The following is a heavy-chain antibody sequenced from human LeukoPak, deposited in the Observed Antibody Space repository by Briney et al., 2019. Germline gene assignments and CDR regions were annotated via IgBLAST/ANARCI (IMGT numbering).Heavy chain of an antibody. D-gene: IGHD4-4*01. J-gene: IGHJ4*02. V-gene: IGHV4-30-4*01. CDR1: GGSIRSGDHC. Sequence: SETLSLTCTVSGGSIRSGDHCWSWIRQPPGKGLEWIGFIYYSGSTYYNPSLKSRVTLSVDTSKNRFSLRLSSVTAADTAVYYCARSHTVTKEADYWGQGTLVTVSS. CDR2: IYYSGST. CDR3: ARSHTVTKEADY.